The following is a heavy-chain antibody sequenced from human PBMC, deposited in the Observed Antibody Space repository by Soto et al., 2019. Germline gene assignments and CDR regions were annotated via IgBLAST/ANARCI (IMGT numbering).Heavy chain of an antibody. CDR1: GFSFSSYW. V-gene: IGHV3-7*01. Sequence: EVQLVESGGGLVQPGGSLRLSCAASGFSFSSYWMSWVRQAPGKGLEWVANIKQDGSEKYYVDSLKGRFAISRDNAKNSLYLQMNRLRAEDTAVYFCASHSSGYIYWGQGTLVTVSS. CDR2: IKQDGSEK. CDR3: ASHSSGYIY. J-gene: IGHJ4*02. D-gene: IGHD3-22*01.